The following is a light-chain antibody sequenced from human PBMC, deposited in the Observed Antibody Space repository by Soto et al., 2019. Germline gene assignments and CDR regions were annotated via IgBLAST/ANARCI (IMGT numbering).Light chain of an antibody. Sequence: QSVLTQPASVSGSPGQSITISCTGTSSDIGFYNYVSWYQQYPGKAPNLLIYGVTNRPSGVSYRFSGSKSGSTASLTISGLRDEDEADYYCSSYSTSSFYVFGPGTKVTVL. J-gene: IGLJ1*01. CDR2: GVT. CDR1: SSDIGFYNY. CDR3: SSYSTSSFYV. V-gene: IGLV2-14*03.